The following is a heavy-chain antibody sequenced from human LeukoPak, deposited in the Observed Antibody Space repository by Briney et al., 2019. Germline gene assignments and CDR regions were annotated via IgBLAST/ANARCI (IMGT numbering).Heavy chain of an antibody. Sequence: GASVKVSCKVSGYTFSELSIHWVRQAPGKGLEWMGGFDPEEDKIVHPQKFQGRVIMTEDTSTDTAYMGLSSLRSEDTAVYYCAIFGGNPLNWFSPWGQGTLVIVSS. V-gene: IGHV1-24*01. CDR1: GYTFSELS. J-gene: IGHJ5*02. CDR2: FDPEEDKI. D-gene: IGHD4-23*01. CDR3: AIFGGNPLNWFSP.